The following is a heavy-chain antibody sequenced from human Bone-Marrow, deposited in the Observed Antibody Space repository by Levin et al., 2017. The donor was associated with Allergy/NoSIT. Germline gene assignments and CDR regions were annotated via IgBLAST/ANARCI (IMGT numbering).Heavy chain of an antibody. D-gene: IGHD1-14*01. CDR3: VRGTGGRGFRPSDY. CDR1: GFTFGNYA. J-gene: IGHJ4*02. Sequence: GGSLRLSCAGSGFTFGNYAMTWVRQAPGEGLQWVSGIVDSGDEPYHADSVKGRFTISRDNSRNTLFLQMDSLKAEDTAVYYCVRGTGGRGFRPSDYWGQGTLVTVSS. CDR2: IVDSGDEP. V-gene: IGHV3-23*01.